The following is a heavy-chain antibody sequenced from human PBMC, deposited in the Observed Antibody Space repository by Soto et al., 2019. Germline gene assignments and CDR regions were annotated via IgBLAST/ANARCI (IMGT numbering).Heavy chain of an antibody. D-gene: IGHD3-16*01. J-gene: IGHJ4*02. CDR2: IYYSGST. CDR3: ARRWGTGFDY. CDR1: GGSISSYY. V-gene: IGHV4-59*08. Sequence: QVQLQESGPGLVKPSETLSLTCTVSGGSISSYYWSWIRQPPGKGLEWIGYIYYSGSTNYNPSLSSRAIISVGTSKNQFSLKMSSVTAAETAVYYCARRWGTGFDYWGQGTLVTVSS.